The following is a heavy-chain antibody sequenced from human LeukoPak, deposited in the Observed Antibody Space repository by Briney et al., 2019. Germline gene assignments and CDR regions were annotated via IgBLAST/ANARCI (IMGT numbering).Heavy chain of an antibody. Sequence: PSETLSLTCTVSGYSISSGYYWGWIRQPPGKGLEWIGSIYHSGSTYYNPSLKSRVTISVDTSKNQFSLKLSSVTAADTAVYYCARGRLHYYYYYYMDVWGKGTTVTISS. V-gene: IGHV4-38-2*02. CDR3: ARGRLHYYYYYYMDV. D-gene: IGHD5-12*01. CDR2: IYHSGST. CDR1: GYSISSGYY. J-gene: IGHJ6*03.